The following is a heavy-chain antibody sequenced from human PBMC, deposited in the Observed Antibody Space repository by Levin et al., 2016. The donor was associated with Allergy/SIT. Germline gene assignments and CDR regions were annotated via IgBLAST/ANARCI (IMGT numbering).Heavy chain of an antibody. V-gene: IGHV4-34*01. CDR2: INDRGGT. CDR3: ARGYFYSSGAYRPNFDY. D-gene: IGHD3-10*01. Sequence: SETLSLTCAVYGGSFNDHHWSWIRQPPGEGLEWIGEINDRGGTKYNPSLNSRVTMSVDTSNNQFSLKLSSVTAADTAVYYCARGYFYSSGAYRPNFDYWGQGTLVTVSS. CDR1: GGSFNDHH. J-gene: IGHJ4*02.